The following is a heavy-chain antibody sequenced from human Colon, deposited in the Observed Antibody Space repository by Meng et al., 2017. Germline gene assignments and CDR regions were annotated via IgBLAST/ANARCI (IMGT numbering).Heavy chain of an antibody. CDR2: INPNTGGT. J-gene: IGHJ4*02. V-gene: IGHV1-2*06. CDR1: GYSFIGYH. D-gene: IGHD3-22*01. CDR3: ARVPCYYDRSGFYLDS. Sequence: QVQLVQSGAEVKNPGASVKVYCKASGYSFIGYHLHWVRQAPGQGLEWVGRINPNTGGTNYAQKFQGRVTLTSDTSMSIAYMEMSSLISDDTAVYYCARVPCYYDRSGFYLDSWGQGTLVTVSS.